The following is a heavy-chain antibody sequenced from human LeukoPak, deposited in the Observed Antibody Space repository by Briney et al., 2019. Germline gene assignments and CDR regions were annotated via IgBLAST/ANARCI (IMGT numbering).Heavy chain of an antibody. CDR1: VYTFTTYD. Sequence: GASVTVSCTAFVYTFTTYDINWVRQATGQGLEWMGWMNPNSGNTGYAQKFQGRVTMTRNTSISTAYMELSSLRSEDTAVYYCARGIAMASPFDYWGQGTLVTVSS. CDR2: MNPNSGNT. J-gene: IGHJ4*02. D-gene: IGHD5-18*01. V-gene: IGHV1-8*01. CDR3: ARGIAMASPFDY.